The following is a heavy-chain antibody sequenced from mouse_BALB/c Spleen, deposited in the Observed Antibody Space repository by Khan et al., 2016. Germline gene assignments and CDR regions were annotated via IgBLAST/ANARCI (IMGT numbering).Heavy chain of an antibody. D-gene: IGHD1-1*01. V-gene: IGHV4-1*02. CDR3: GSLYYSGSVDY. CDR2: INPDSRTI. Sequence: EVKLLESGGGLVQPGGSLKLSCAASGFDFSRYWMSWVRQAPGKGLEWIGEINPDSRTINYKPSLKDKFIISRDNATKTLYLQMSKVRSEDTALDYCGSLYYSGSVDYWGQGTPLTVSS. J-gene: IGHJ2*01. CDR1: GFDFSRYW.